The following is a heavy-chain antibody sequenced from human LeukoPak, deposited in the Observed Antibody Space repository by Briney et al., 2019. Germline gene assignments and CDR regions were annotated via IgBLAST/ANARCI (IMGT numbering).Heavy chain of an antibody. J-gene: IGHJ4*02. Sequence: PETLSLTCTVSGGSISSSTYYWGWVRQPPGKGLEWIRNMYYGGSTYYNPSLKSRVTISVDTSNNQFSLKLSSVTAADTAMYYCARRNSGSGKFDCWGQGTLVTVSS. CDR2: MYYGGST. CDR3: ARRNSGSGKFDC. V-gene: IGHV4-39*01. CDR1: GGSISSSTYY. D-gene: IGHD3-10*01.